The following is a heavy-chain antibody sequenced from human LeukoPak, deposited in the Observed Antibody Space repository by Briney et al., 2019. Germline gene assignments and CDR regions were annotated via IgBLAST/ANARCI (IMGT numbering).Heavy chain of an antibody. CDR1: GGSFSGYY. D-gene: IGHD7-27*01. V-gene: IGHV4-34*01. CDR2: INPSRNT. CDR3: ARFRLGSDCYHMDV. Sequence: PSETLSLTCAVFGGSFSGYYWNWIRQPPGKGLEWIGQINPSRNTNYNPSLKSRVTISVDTSKKQFSLKLSSVTAADTAVYYCARFRLGSDCYHMDVWGKGTTVTVSS. J-gene: IGHJ6*03.